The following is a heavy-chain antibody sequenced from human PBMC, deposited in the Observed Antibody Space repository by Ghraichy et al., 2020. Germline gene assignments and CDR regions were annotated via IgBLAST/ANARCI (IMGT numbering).Heavy chain of an antibody. J-gene: IGHJ4*02. D-gene: IGHD3-3*01. CDR2: FDRKYGAT. V-gene: IGHV1-24*01. CDR1: GYSFIDLS. Sequence: ASVKVSCNISGYSFIDLSINWVRQTPGKGLEWMGSFDRKYGATIHAQKFQGRVTMTEDTSTNTTYMELRSLRSEDTAVYYCAILSREAPDYWGQGTLVTVSS. CDR3: AILSREAPDY.